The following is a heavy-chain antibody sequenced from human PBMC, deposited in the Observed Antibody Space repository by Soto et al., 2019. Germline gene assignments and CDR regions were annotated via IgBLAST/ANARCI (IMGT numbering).Heavy chain of an antibody. J-gene: IGHJ6*02. CDR1: GGTISSGDYY. CDR2: IYYSGST. Sequence: SETLSLTCTVSGGTISSGDYYWRWLRQPPGKGLEWIGYIYYSGSTYYNPSLKSRVTISVDTSKNQFSLKLSSVTAADTAVYYCASSYYYYGMDVWGQWTTVTVSS. V-gene: IGHV4-30-4*01. CDR3: ASSYYYYGMDV.